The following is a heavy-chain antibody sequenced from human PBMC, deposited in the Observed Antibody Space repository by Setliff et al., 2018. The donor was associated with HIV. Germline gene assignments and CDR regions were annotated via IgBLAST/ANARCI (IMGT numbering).Heavy chain of an antibody. CDR1: GASISSHNYY. V-gene: IGHV4-61*05. J-gene: IGHJ4*02. D-gene: IGHD3-16*01. CDR3: ARHPRGTGRFDY. CDR2: IHTSGST. Sequence: SETLSLTCTVSGASISSHNYYWGWIRQSPGKGLEWIGHIHTSGSTNYNPSLKSRVTISVDTSKNQFSLKLSSMPAADTAVYYCARHPRGTGRFDYWGQGTLVTVSS.